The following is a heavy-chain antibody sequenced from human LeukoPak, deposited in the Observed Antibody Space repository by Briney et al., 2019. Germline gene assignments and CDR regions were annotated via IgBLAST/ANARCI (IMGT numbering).Heavy chain of an antibody. CDR1: GGSLSGYY. V-gene: IGHV4-34*01. D-gene: IGHD5-18*01. Sequence: SETLSLTCAVYGGSLSGYYWSWIRQPPGKGVWWIGEINHSGSTNYNPCLKSRVATSVDTSKNQFSLTLSSVTAAHTAVYYCARSRGYSYGRHFDYWGQGTLVTVSS. J-gene: IGHJ4*02. CDR2: INHSGST. CDR3: ARSRGYSYGRHFDY.